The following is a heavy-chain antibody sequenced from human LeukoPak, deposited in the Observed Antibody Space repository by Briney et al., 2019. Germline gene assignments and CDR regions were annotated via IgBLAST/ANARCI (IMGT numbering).Heavy chain of an antibody. D-gene: IGHD1-26*01. CDR3: ARDEGGSYPGYYFDY. CDR2: INAGNGNT. Sequence: ASVKVSCKASGYTFTSYAMHWVRQAPGQRLEWMGWINAGNGNTKYSQKFQGRVTITRDTSAGTAYMELRSLRSDDTAVYYCARDEGGSYPGYYFDYWGQGTLVTVSS. J-gene: IGHJ4*02. CDR1: GYTFTSYA. V-gene: IGHV1-3*01.